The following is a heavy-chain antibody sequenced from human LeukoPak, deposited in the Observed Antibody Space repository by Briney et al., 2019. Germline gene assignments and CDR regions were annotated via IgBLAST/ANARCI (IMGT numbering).Heavy chain of an antibody. J-gene: IGHJ4*02. CDR1: GFTFSSYG. Sequence: GGSLRLSCAASGFTFSSYGMHWVRQAPGKGLEWVAVISYDGSNKYYADSVKGRFTISRDNSKNTLYLQMNSLRAEDTAVYYCAKGLNPKIFGVVDRAGFDYWGQGTLVTVSS. D-gene: IGHD3-3*01. V-gene: IGHV3-30*18. CDR2: ISYDGSNK. CDR3: AKGLNPKIFGVVDRAGFDY.